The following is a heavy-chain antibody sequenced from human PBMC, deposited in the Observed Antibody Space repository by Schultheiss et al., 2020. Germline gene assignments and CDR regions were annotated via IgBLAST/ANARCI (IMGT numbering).Heavy chain of an antibody. CDR2: IFYSGSS. J-gene: IGHJ4*02. V-gene: IGHV4-31*03. Sequence: SETLSLTCIVSGGSISGGGYYWSWIRQHPGKGLQWIGYIFYSGSSYYNPSLKSRVTISLDASKNQFSLKLSSLTAADTAVYYCARWRGYDVLTDNDDFWGQGTLVTVSS. D-gene: IGHD3-9*01. CDR3: ARWRGYDVLTDNDDF. CDR1: GGSISGGGYY.